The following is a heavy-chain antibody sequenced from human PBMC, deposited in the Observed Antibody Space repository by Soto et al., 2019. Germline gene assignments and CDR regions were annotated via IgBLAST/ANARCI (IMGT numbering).Heavy chain of an antibody. J-gene: IGHJ3*02. CDR3: ASDTRNYYDSSGHYGFDI. Sequence: SVKVSCKASGGTFSSYAISWVRQAPGQGLEWMGGIIPIFGTANYAQKFQGRVTITADESTSKAYMELSSLRSEDTAVYYCASDTRNYYDSSGHYGFDIWGQGTMVTVSS. V-gene: IGHV1-69*13. CDR1: GGTFSSYA. D-gene: IGHD3-22*01. CDR2: IIPIFGTA.